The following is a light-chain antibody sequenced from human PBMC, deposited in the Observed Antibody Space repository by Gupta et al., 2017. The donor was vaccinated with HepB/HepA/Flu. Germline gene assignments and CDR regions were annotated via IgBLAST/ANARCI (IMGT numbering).Light chain of an antibody. Sequence: QSALTQPPTAPGSPGPSVTISCTGTSSNVGSYNYVSWYQQHPGKAPRLMIYEVSKRPSGVPDRFSASKSGNTASLTVSGLQAEDEADYYCSSYAGSNNLVFGGGTKLTVL. CDR1: SSNVGSYNY. V-gene: IGLV2-8*01. CDR3: SSYAGSNNLV. CDR2: EVS. J-gene: IGLJ3*02.